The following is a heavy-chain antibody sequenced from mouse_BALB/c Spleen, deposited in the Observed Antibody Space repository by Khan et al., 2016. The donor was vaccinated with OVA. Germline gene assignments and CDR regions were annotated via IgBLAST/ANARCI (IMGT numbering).Heavy chain of an antibody. CDR2: LSSGGSYT. D-gene: IGHD1-1*01. V-gene: IGHV5-6*01. CDR1: GFTFSTYG. Sequence: EVELVESGGDLVKPGGSLKLSCAASGFTFSTYGMSWVRQTPDKRLEWVAALSSGGSYTYYPDSVKGRFIISRDNAKNTLYLQTSSLKSEDKAMYYCTRLAYYYDSEGLAYWGQGTLVTVSA. CDR3: TRLAYYYDSEGLAY. J-gene: IGHJ3*01.